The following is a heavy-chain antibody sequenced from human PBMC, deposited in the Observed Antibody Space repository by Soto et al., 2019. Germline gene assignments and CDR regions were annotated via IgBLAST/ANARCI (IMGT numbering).Heavy chain of an antibody. CDR2: INHSGST. CDR3: ARGEVDTAMAPKGFDY. V-gene: IGHV4-34*01. J-gene: IGHJ4*02. CDR1: GGSFSGYY. Sequence: QVQLQQWGAGLLKPSETLSLTCAVYGGSFSGYYWSWIRQPPGKGLEWIGEINHSGSTNYNPSLTSRVTISVDTSKYQFSLKLSSVTAADTAVYYCARGEVDTAMAPKGFDYWGQGTLVTVSS. D-gene: IGHD5-18*01.